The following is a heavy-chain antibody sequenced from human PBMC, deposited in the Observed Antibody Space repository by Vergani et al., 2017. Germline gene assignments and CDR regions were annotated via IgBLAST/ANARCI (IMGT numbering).Heavy chain of an antibody. Sequence: EVQLVESGGGLVQPGRSLRLSCAASGFTFDDYAMHWVRQAPGKGLEWVSGISWNSGSIGYADSVKGRFTISRDTAKNSLYLQMNSRRAEDTALYYCAKGGSGIAAIRGFDYWGQGTRVTVSS. CDR2: ISWNSGSI. V-gene: IGHV3-9*01. CDR3: AKGGSGIAAIRGFDY. D-gene: IGHD6-13*01. CDR1: GFTFDDYA. J-gene: IGHJ4*02.